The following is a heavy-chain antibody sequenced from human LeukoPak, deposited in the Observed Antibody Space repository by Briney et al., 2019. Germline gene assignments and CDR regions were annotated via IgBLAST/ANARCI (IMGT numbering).Heavy chain of an antibody. Sequence: SETLSLTCAVSGDSISSINWWSWVRQSPARGLEWIGEIYHSGGTNYNPSLESRVTILVDKSKNHLSLELTSVTAADTAVYFCVGNGYYALDHWGQGTLVTVAS. CDR3: VGNGYYALDH. V-gene: IGHV4-4*02. CDR1: GDSISSINW. CDR2: IYHSGGT. J-gene: IGHJ4*02. D-gene: IGHD2/OR15-2a*01.